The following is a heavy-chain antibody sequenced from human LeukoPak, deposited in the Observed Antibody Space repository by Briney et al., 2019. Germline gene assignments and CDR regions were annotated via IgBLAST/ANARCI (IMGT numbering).Heavy chain of an antibody. V-gene: IGHV1-18*01. CDR1: GYTFTNYG. Sequence: GASVKVSCKASGYTFTNYGISWVRQAPGQGLEWMGWISAHNGNTIYAPKFQGRVTMTTDTSTSTAFMDLRSLRSDDTAMYYCARVSGYYDLSTQSQGWFDPWGQGTLVTVSS. D-gene: IGHD3-9*01. J-gene: IGHJ5*02. CDR2: ISAHNGNT. CDR3: ARVSGYYDLSTQSQGWFDP.